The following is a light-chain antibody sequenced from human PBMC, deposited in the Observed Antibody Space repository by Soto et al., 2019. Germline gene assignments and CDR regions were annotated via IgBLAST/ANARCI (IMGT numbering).Light chain of an antibody. J-gene: IGKJ1*01. Sequence: DLQMTQSPSTLSASVGDRVTITCRASQSISNWLAWYQQKPGKAPKLLIYDASTLQSGVPSRFSGSGSATEFTLTISSLQAEDVASYYCQQYSTYSWTFGQGTKVDIK. CDR2: DAS. CDR1: QSISNW. V-gene: IGKV1-5*01. CDR3: QQYSTYSWT.